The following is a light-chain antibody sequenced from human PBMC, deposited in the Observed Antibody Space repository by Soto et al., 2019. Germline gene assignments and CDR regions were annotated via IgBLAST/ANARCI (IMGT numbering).Light chain of an antibody. V-gene: IGLV2-14*01. Sequence: QSVLTQPASVSGSPGQSITISCTGTSSDVGSYNYVSWYQQHPGKAPKLMIYEVSNRPSGVSDRFSGSKSGNTASLTISGLQAEYEADYYCSSYTSTATRVFGGGTKVTVL. CDR3: SSYTSTATRV. J-gene: IGLJ3*02. CDR2: EVS. CDR1: SSDVGSYNY.